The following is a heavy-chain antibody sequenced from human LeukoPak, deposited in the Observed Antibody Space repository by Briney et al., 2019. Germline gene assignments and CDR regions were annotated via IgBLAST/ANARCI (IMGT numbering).Heavy chain of an antibody. V-gene: IGHV4-34*01. CDR3: ARCRSGYRSLDY. Sequence: SETQSLTCAVYGGSFSGYYWSWIRQPPGKGLEWIGEINHSGSTNYNPSLKSRVTISVDTSKNQFSLKLSSVTAADTAVYYCARCRSGYRSLDYWGQGTLVTVSS. CDR1: GGSFSGYY. J-gene: IGHJ4*02. CDR2: INHSGST. D-gene: IGHD3-3*01.